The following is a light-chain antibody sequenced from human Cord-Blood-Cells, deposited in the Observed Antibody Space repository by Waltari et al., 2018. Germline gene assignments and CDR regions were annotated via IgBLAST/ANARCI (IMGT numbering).Light chain of an antibody. V-gene: IGLV2-23*01. Sequence: QSALTQPASVSGSPGQSITIPCTRTSSDVGSYHLVSCYQQHPGKAPKLMIYEGSKRPSGVSNRFSGSKSGNTASLTISGLQAEDEADYYCCSYAGSSTYYVFGTGTKVTVL. CDR3: CSYAGSSTYYV. J-gene: IGLJ1*01. CDR2: EGS. CDR1: SSDVGSYHL.